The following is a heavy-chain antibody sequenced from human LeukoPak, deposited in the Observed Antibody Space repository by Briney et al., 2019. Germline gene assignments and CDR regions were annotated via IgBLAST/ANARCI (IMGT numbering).Heavy chain of an antibody. CDR3: ARVSIAAAGTNYYFDY. J-gene: IGHJ4*02. D-gene: IGHD6-13*01. CDR1: GFTFSSYS. CDR2: ISSSSSYI. Sequence: GGSLGLSCAASGFTFSSYSMNWVRQAPGKGLEWVSSISSSSSYIYYADSVKGRFTISRDNAKNSLYLQMNSLRAEDTAVYYCARVSIAAAGTNYYFDYWGQGTLVTVSS. V-gene: IGHV3-21*01.